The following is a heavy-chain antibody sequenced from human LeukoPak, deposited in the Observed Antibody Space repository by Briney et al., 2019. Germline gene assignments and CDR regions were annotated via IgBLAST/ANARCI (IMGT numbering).Heavy chain of an antibody. CDR3: ARVTGYCSSTSCYYYYYGMDV. D-gene: IGHD2-2*01. Sequence: ASVKVSCKASGYTFTSDDINWVRQATGQGLEWMGWMNPNSGNTGYAQKFQGRVTMTRNTSISTAYMELSSLRSEDTAVYYCARVTGYCSSTSCYYYYYGMDVWGQGTTVTVSS. CDR1: GYTFTSDD. CDR2: MNPNSGNT. V-gene: IGHV1-8*01. J-gene: IGHJ6*02.